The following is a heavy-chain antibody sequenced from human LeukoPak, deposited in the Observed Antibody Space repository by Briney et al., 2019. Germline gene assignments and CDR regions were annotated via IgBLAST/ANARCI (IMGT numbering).Heavy chain of an antibody. CDR2: ISAYNGNT. Sequence: ASVKVSCKASGYTFTSYGISWVRQAPGQGLEWMGWISAYNGNTNYAQKLQGRVTMTTDTSTSTAYMELRSLRSDDTAVYYCASANDGGGMLDYWGQGTLVTVSS. D-gene: IGHD1-1*01. CDR3: ASANDGGGMLDY. CDR1: GYTFTSYG. V-gene: IGHV1-18*01. J-gene: IGHJ4*02.